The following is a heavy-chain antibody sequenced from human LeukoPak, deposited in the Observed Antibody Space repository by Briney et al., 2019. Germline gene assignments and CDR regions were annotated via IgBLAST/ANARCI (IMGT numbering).Heavy chain of an antibody. CDR3: ASSIAPQNWFDP. CDR2: INPNSGGT. V-gene: IGHV1-2*02. J-gene: IGHJ5*02. Sequence: ASVKVSCKASGYTFTGYYTHWVRQAPGQGLEWMGWINPNSGGTNYAQKFQGRVTMTRDTSISTAYMELSRLRSDDTAVYYCASSIAPQNWFDPWGQGTLVTVSS. CDR1: GYTFTGYY. D-gene: IGHD6-6*01.